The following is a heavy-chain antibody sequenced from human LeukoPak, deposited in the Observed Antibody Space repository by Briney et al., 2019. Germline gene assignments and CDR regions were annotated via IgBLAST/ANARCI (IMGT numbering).Heavy chain of an antibody. J-gene: IGHJ6*03. D-gene: IGHD6-6*01. CDR1: GFTFSSYN. CDR3: ARQGIAARDSYYYYMDV. Sequence: GGSLRLSCAASGFTFSSYNMNWVRQAPGKGLEWVSSTSLSSSYIYYADSLKGRFTISRDTAKNSLYLQVNSLRAEDTAVYFCARQGIAARDSYYYYMDVWGKGTTVTVSS. V-gene: IGHV3-21*01. CDR2: TSLSSSYI.